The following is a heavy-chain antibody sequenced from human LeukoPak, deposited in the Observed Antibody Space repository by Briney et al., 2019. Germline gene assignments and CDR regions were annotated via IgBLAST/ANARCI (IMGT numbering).Heavy chain of an antibody. CDR3: ARTLQWLVREHYYYGMDV. D-gene: IGHD6-19*01. CDR1: GFTFSSYG. CDR2: IWYDGSNK. J-gene: IGHJ6*02. Sequence: GGSLRLSCAASGFTFSSYGMHWVRQAPGKGLEWVAVIWYDGSNKYYADSVKGRFTISRDNSKNTLYLQMNSLRAEDTAVYYCARTLQWLVREHYYYGMDVWGQGTTVTVSS. V-gene: IGHV3-33*01.